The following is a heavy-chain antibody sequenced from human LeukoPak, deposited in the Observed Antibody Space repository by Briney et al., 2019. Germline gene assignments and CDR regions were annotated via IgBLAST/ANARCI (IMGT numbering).Heavy chain of an antibody. CDR2: IRYDGTNK. CDR1: GFTFSSYG. J-gene: IGHJ4*02. Sequence: GGSLRLSCAASGFTFSSYGMHWVRQAPGKGLEWVAFIRYDGTNKYYADSVKGRFTISRDTSKNTLYLQMNSLRTEDTAVYYCAKDLGSSGCFDYWGQGTLVTLS. D-gene: IGHD6-19*01. V-gene: IGHV3-30*02. CDR3: AKDLGSSGCFDY.